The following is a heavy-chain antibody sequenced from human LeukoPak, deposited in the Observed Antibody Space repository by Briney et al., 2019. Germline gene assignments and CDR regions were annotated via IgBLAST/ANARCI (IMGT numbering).Heavy chain of an antibody. V-gene: IGHV4-28*01. CDR1: XYSISSNHW. Sequence: VKPSETLSLTCAVSXYSISSNHWWGWIRQPPGKGLEWIGYIFYAGSTYYNPSLKSRVTMSVDTSKNQFSLRLSSVTAVDTAVYYCARIGPILGAAWVDYWGQGTLVSVSS. CDR3: ARIGPILGAAWVDY. D-gene: IGHD3-3*02. CDR2: IFYAGST. J-gene: IGHJ4*02.